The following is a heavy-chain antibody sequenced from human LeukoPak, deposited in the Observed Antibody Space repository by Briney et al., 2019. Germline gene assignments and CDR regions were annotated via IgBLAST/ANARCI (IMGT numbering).Heavy chain of an antibody. J-gene: IGHJ4*02. D-gene: IGHD1-14*01. CDR1: AFTSSKYA. CDR3: ARNQRRLDY. V-gene: IGHV3-7*01. Sequence: PGGGLRVSCAASAFTSSKYAMSWVRPAPGKGLEWVANIKERGSEKYYVDSVTGRFTISRDTASNSLYLQVNSLRAEDTAVYYCARNQRRLDYWGQGTLVTVSS. CDR2: IKERGSEK.